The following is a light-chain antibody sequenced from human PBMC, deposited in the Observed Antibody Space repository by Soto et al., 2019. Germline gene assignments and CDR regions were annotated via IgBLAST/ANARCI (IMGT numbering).Light chain of an antibody. V-gene: IGLV2-23*02. Sequence: QSVLTQPASVSGSPGQSITISCTGTSSDVGSYNLVSWSQQHPGKAPKLMIYEVSKRTSGVSNRFSGSKSGNTASLTISGLQAEDEADYYCCAYAGSSTFYVFGTGTKLTVL. J-gene: IGLJ1*01. CDR1: SSDVGSYNL. CDR2: EVS. CDR3: CAYAGSSTFYV.